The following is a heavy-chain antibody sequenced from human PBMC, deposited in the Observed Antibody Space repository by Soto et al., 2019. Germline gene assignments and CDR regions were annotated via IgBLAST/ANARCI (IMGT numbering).Heavy chain of an antibody. Sequence: SETRSLTSTSCGGSISNSRRQWGWSRQPPGKGLEWIASIKYSGTTFYNPSLKSRVTLSVDTSKNQFALKLSSVTAAETAVYYCARHGITGSYYDAFDIWGQGTMVS. J-gene: IGHJ3*02. D-gene: IGHD1-26*01. CDR3: ARHGITGSYYDAFDI. CDR2: IKYSGTT. V-gene: IGHV4-39*01. CDR1: GGSISNSRRQ.